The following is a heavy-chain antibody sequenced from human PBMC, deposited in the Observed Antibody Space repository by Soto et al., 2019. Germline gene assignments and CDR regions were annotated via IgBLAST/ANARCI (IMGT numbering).Heavy chain of an antibody. CDR2: ISAYNGNT. Sequence: ASVKVSCKASGYTFTSYGISWVRQAPGQGLEWMGWISAYNGNTNYAQKLQGRVTMTTDTSTSTAYMELSSLRSEDTAVYYFASRTRIPLWFRGSRDDAFDIWGQGTMVTV. D-gene: IGHD5-18*01. CDR3: ASRTRIPLWFRGSRDDAFDI. CDR1: GYTFTSYG. V-gene: IGHV1-18*04. J-gene: IGHJ3*02.